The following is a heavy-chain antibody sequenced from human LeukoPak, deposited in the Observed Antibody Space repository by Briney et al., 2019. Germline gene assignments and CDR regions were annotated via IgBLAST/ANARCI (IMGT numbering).Heavy chain of an antibody. D-gene: IGHD3-22*01. CDR1: GFTFSSYA. Sequence: GGSLRLSCAASGFTFSSYAMSWVRQAPGKGLEWVSAISGSGGSTYYADSVKGRFTISRDNSKNTLYLQMNSLRAEDTAVYYCAKDSLKYYYDSSGYHHDAFDIWGQGTMVTASS. CDR2: ISGSGGST. V-gene: IGHV3-23*01. J-gene: IGHJ3*02. CDR3: AKDSLKYYYDSSGYHHDAFDI.